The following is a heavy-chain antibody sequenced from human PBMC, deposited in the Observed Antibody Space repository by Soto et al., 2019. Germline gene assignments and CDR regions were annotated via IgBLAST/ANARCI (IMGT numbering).Heavy chain of an antibody. J-gene: IGHJ5*02. CDR3: ARGLFSSSWYKDYHWFDP. CDR2: INHSGST. Sequence: LSLTCAVYGGSFSGYYWSWIRQPPGKGLEWIGEINHSGSTNYNPSLKGRVTISVDTSKNQFSLKLSSVTAADTAVYYCARGLFSSSWYKDYHWFDPWGQGTLVTVSS. V-gene: IGHV4-34*01. D-gene: IGHD6-13*01. CDR1: GGSFSGYY.